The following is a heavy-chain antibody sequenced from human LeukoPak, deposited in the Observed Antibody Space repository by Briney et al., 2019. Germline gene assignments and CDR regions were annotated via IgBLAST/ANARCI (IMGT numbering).Heavy chain of an antibody. CDR2: VSRFGGTT. CDR1: GFTFDSYA. CDR3: VKHVGSRWSNNRFDP. V-gene: IGHV3-23*01. Sequence: GGSLRLSCAASGFTFDSYAMSWVRQAPGKGLEWVSAVSRFGGTTYYADSAKGRFTISRDNSTNSVYLQMHSLRVGDTALYYCVKHVGSRWSNNRFDPWGQGTLVTV. D-gene: IGHD6-13*01. J-gene: IGHJ5*02.